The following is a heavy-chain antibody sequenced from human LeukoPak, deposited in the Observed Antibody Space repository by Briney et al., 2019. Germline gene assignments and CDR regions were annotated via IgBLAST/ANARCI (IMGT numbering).Heavy chain of an antibody. D-gene: IGHD6-13*01. J-gene: IGHJ5*02. Sequence: GGSLRLSCAASGFTVSSNYMSWVRQAPGKGLEWVSVIYGGGSTYYADSVKGRFTISRDNSKNTLYLQMNSLRAEDTAVYYCARDSAAAGFNWFDPWGQGTLVTVSS. CDR1: GFTVSSNY. V-gene: IGHV3-53*01. CDR3: ARDSAAAGFNWFDP. CDR2: IYGGGST.